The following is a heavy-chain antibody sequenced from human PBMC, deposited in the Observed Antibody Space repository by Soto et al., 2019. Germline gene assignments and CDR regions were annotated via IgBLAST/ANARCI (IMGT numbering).Heavy chain of an antibody. V-gene: IGHV3-30*18. D-gene: IGHD3-16*01. CDR1: GFTFSSYG. J-gene: IGHJ4*02. Sequence: QVQLVESGGGVVQPGRSLRLSCAASGFTFSSYGMHWVRQAPGKGLEWVAVISYDGSNKYYADSVKGRFTISRDNSKNALYKQLNSLRAEDTAVYYCAKALLGGIEDYRGQGTLVTVSS. CDR2: ISYDGSNK. CDR3: AKALLGGIEDY.